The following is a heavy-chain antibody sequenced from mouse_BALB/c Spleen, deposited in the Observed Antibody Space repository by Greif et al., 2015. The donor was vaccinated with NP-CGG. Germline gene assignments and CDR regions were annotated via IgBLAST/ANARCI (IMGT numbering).Heavy chain of an antibody. CDR3: TRDRRLGGPLFDY. CDR1: GFTFSSYT. J-gene: IGHJ2*01. D-gene: IGHD4-1*01. V-gene: IGHV5-6-4*01. CDR2: ISSGGSYT. Sequence: EVKLMESGGGLVKPGGSLKLSCAASGFTFSSYTMSWVRQTPEKRLEWVATISSGGSYTYYPDSVKGRFTISRDNAKNTLYLQMSSLKSEDTAMYYCTRDRRLGGPLFDYWGQGTTLTVSS.